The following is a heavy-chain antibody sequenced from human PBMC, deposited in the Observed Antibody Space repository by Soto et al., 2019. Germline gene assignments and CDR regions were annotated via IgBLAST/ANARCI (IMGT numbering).Heavy chain of an antibody. Sequence: QVQVMESGGGVVQPGRSLRLSCAASGFLVSTYSMHWVRQAPGKGLEWVALMSYDGSSKDYADSVKDRFTISRDNSRNTLYLQMNSLTIEDTAVYYCVRCWGTGDGSYLGYNWFDPWGQGTLVTVSS. CDR3: VRCWGTGDGSYLGYNWFDP. CDR1: GFLVSTYS. J-gene: IGHJ5*02. D-gene: IGHD1-1*01. CDR2: MSYDGSSK. V-gene: IGHV3-30*04.